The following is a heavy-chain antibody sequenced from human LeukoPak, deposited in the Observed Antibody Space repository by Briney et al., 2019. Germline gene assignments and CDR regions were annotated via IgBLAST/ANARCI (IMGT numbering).Heavy chain of an antibody. D-gene: IGHD2-8*01. CDR3: ASHCTNGVCYPYYMDV. V-gene: IGHV1-69*02. J-gene: IGHJ6*03. CDR2: IIPILGIA. Sequence: ASVKVSCKASGGTFSSYTISWARQAPGQGLEWMGRIIPILGIANYAQKFQGRVTITADKSTSTAYMELSSLRSEDTAVYYCASHCTNGVCYPYYMDVWGKGTTVTVSS. CDR1: GGTFSSYT.